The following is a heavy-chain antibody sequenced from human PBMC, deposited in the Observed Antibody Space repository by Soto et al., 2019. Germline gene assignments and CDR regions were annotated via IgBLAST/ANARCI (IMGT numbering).Heavy chain of an antibody. CDR3: ARDRNTVALSLQH. Sequence: PGGSLRLSCAASGFTFSSYGMHWVRQAPGKGLEWVAVIWYDGSNKYYADSVKGRFTISRDNSKNTLYLQMNSLRAEDTAVYSCARDRNTVALSLQHWGQGTLVTVYS. D-gene: IGHD4-4*01. V-gene: IGHV3-33*01. CDR2: IWYDGSNK. J-gene: IGHJ1*01. CDR1: GFTFSSYG.